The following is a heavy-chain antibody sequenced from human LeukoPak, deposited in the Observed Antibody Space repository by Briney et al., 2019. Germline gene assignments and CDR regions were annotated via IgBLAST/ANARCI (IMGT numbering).Heavy chain of an antibody. CDR2: IIPILGIA. CDR3: ARGSIAVAGTGFYDY. V-gene: IGHV1-69*02. D-gene: IGHD6-19*01. CDR1: GGTFSSYT. J-gene: IGHJ4*02. Sequence: SVKVSCKASGGTFSSYTISWVRQAPGQGLEWMGRIIPILGIANYAQKFQGRVTITADKSTSTAYMELSSLRSEDTAVYYCARGSIAVAGTGFYDYWAREPWSPSPQ.